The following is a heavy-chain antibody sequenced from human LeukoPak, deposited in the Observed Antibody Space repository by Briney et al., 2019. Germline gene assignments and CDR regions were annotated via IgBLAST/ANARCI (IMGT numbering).Heavy chain of an antibody. J-gene: IGHJ6*03. CDR1: GDSISSYY. V-gene: IGHV4-4*07. D-gene: IGHD2-2*02. Sequence: SETLSLTCTVSGDSISSYYWSWIRQPAGQGLEWIGRIYTSDSTNYNPSLKSRVTMSVDTSKNQFSLKLSSVTAADTAVYYCARASTSGYRCYYMDVWGKGTTVTVSS. CDR3: ARASTSGYRCYYMDV. CDR2: IYTSDST.